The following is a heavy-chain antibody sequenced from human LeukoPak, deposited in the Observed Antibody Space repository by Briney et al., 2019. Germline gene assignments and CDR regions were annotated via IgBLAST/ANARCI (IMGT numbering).Heavy chain of an antibody. Sequence: GGSLRLSCAASGFTFSSYAMSWVRQAPGKGLEWVSAISGSDGSTCYADSVKGRFTISRDNSKNTLYLQMNSLRAEDTAVYYCAKAQFLGYSNSYYFDYWGQGTLVTVSS. J-gene: IGHJ4*02. V-gene: IGHV3-23*01. CDR1: GFTFSSYA. CDR3: AKAQFLGYSNSYYFDY. CDR2: ISGSDGST. D-gene: IGHD4-11*01.